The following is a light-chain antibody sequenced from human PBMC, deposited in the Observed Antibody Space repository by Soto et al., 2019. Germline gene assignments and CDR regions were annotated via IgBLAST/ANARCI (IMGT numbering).Light chain of an antibody. V-gene: IGKV1-27*01. CDR1: QGISNH. CDR2: GAS. Sequence: DIQMTQSPSSLSASVGDRVTITCRASQGISNHLAWYQQKPGKVPKLLIYGASTLQSGVPSSFSGSGSGTDFTLTISSLQPEDVATYYCQKYNSATPTFGQGTKVEIK. J-gene: IGKJ1*01. CDR3: QKYNSATPT.